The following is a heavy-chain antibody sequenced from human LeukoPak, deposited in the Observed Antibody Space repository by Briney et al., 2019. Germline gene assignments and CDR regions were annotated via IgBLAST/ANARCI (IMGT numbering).Heavy chain of an antibody. Sequence: GASVKVSCKASGYTFTSYDINWVRQATGQGLEWMGWMNPNSGNTGYAQKFQGRVTITRNTSISTAYMELSSLRSEDTAVYYCARGRYSGSSRPRGVYYYYMDVWGKGTTVTVSS. V-gene: IGHV1-8*03. CDR2: MNPNSGNT. CDR3: ARGRYSGSSRPRGVYYYYMDV. D-gene: IGHD1-26*01. CDR1: GYTFTSYD. J-gene: IGHJ6*03.